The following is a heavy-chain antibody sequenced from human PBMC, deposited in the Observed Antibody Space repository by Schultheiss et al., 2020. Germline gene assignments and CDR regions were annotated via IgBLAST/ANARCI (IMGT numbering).Heavy chain of an antibody. CDR3: AREGCSGGSCYSWVDWFDP. Sequence: SQTLSLTCTVSGGSISSSSYYWSWIRQPAGKGLEWIGRIYTSGSTNYNPSLKSRVTISVDTSKNQFSLKLSSVTAADTAVYYCAREGCSGGSCYSWVDWFDPWGQGTLVTVSS. D-gene: IGHD2-15*01. CDR1: GGSISSSSYY. J-gene: IGHJ5*02. V-gene: IGHV4-61*02. CDR2: IYTSGST.